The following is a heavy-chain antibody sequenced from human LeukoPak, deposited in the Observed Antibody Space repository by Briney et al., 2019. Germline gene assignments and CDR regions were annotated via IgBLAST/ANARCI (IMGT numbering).Heavy chain of an antibody. CDR2: IKSDGST. D-gene: IGHD3-22*01. J-gene: IGHJ1*01. V-gene: IGHV3-74*01. CDR1: GFTFSTYW. Sequence: GGSLRLSCAASGFTFSTYWMHWVRQAPGKGLVWVSRIKSDGSTTYADSVKRRFTISRDNAKNTVSLQMNSLRPEDTGVYYCARAPSEIGGYYPEYFRHWGQGTLVTVSS. CDR3: ARAPSEIGGYYPEYFRH.